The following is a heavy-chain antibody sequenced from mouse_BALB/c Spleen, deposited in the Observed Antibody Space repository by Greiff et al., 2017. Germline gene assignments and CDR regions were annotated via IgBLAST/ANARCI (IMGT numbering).Heavy chain of an antibody. CDR1: GFTFSSYA. CDR2: ISSGGSYT. V-gene: IGHV5-9-1*01. J-gene: IGHJ4*01. CDR3: ASPLAMDY. Sequence: EVMLVESGGGLVKPGGSLKLSCAASGFTFSSYAMSWVRQTPEKRLEWVATISSGGSYTYYPDSVKGRFTISRDNAKNTLYLQMSSLRSEDTAMYYCASPLAMDYWGQGTSVTVSS.